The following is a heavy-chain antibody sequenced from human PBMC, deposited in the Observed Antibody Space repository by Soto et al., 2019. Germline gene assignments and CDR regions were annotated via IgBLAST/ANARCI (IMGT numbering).Heavy chain of an antibody. CDR1: GFTFSSYW. CDR2: IEGDGSST. J-gene: IGHJ3*01. V-gene: IGHV3-74*01. D-gene: IGHD6-13*01. Sequence: EVQLVESGGGLVQPGGSLRLSCAASGFTFSSYWMHWVRQAPGKGLEWVSRIEGDGSSTTSADSVKGRFTVSRDDARNKLYLQMSSPRVDDTAIYYCAREGLETAGFFDGWGQGRMVAVSS. CDR3: AREGLETAGFFDG.